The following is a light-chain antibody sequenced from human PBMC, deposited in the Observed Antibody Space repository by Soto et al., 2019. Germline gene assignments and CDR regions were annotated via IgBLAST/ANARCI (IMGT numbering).Light chain of an antibody. Sequence: DSQMTQSPSTLSASVGERVTITCRASQTISSWLAWYQQKPGKAPKLLIYDVSSLESGVPSRFSGSGSGTEFTLTISSLQPDDFATYYCQQYNTFWTFGQGTKVDIK. CDR3: QQYNTFWT. J-gene: IGKJ1*01. CDR1: QTISSW. V-gene: IGKV1-5*01. CDR2: DVS.